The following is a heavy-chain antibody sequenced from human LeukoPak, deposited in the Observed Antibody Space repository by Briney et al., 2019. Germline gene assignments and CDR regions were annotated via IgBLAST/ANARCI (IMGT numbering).Heavy chain of an antibody. CDR1: GFTFSSYS. D-gene: IGHD6-13*01. V-gene: IGHV3-21*04. CDR2: ISSSSSYI. J-gene: IGHJ4*02. Sequence: PGGSLRLSCAASGFTFSSYSMNWVRQAPGKGLEWVSSISSSSSYIYYADSVKGRFTVSRDNSKNTLYLQMNSLRAEDTAVYYCAKDGRAAAGTNQTPPNWGQGTLVTVSS. CDR3: AKDGRAAAGTNQTPPN.